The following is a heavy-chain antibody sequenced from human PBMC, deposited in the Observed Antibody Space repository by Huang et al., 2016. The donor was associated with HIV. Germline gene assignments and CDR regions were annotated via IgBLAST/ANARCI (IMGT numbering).Heavy chain of an antibody. CDR3: TTHRYDVLTGFEY. J-gene: IGHJ4*02. CDR1: GFTLSDVG. Sequence: EVQLVESGGGLGKPGGSLRLSCAAFGFTLSDVGRRWVREAPGKGVEWVGRIKRKNDGGTTDYAAPVKGRFTMSRDDSKYTLYLDLNSLKAEDTAIYYCTTHRYDVLTGFEYWGQGTLVTVPS. CDR2: IKRKNDGGTT. D-gene: IGHD3-9*01. V-gene: IGHV3-15*01.